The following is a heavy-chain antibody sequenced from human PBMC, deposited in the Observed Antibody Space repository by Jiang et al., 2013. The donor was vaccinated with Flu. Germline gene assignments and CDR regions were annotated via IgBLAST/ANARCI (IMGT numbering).Heavy chain of an antibody. CDR1: GYSISSGYY. CDR2: IYHSGST. Sequence: LLKPSETLSLTCAVSGYSISSGYYWGWIRQPPGKGLEWIGSIYHSGSTYYNPSLKSRVTISVDTSKNQFSLKLSSVTAADTAVYYCARWAKYCSSTSCYNYFDYWGQGTLVTVSS. D-gene: IGHD2-2*01. J-gene: IGHJ4*02. CDR3: ARWAKYCSSTSCYNYFDY. V-gene: IGHV4-38-2*01.